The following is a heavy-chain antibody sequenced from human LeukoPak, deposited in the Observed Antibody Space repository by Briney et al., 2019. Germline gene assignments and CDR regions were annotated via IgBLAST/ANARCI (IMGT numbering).Heavy chain of an antibody. CDR1: GFTFSDYY. J-gene: IGHJ4*02. CDR3: ARGYYPILYYFDY. V-gene: IGHV3-11*06. Sequence: GGSLRLSCAASGFTFSDYYMSWIRQAPGKGLEWVSYISSSSSYTNYADSVKGRFTISRDNAKNSLYLQMNSLRAEDTAVYYCARGYYPILYYFDYWSQGTLVTVSS. D-gene: IGHD3-10*01. CDR2: ISSSSSYT.